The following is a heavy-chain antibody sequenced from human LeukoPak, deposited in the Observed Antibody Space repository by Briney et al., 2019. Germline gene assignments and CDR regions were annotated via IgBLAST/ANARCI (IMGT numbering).Heavy chain of an antibody. J-gene: IGHJ5*02. CDR3: ARRDIAARLNWFDP. Sequence: PSETLSLTCTVSGGSISSSRYYWGWIRQPPGKGLEWIGNIYYSGSTYYNPSLKSRVTISLDTSKNLFSLKLSSVTAADTAVYYCARRDIAARLNWFDPWGQGTLVTVSS. CDR1: GGSISSSRYY. CDR2: IYYSGST. D-gene: IGHD6-6*01. V-gene: IGHV4-39*01.